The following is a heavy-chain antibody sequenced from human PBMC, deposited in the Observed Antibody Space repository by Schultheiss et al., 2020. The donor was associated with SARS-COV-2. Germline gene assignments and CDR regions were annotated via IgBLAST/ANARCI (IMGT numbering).Heavy chain of an antibody. V-gene: IGHV4-34*01. J-gene: IGHJ6*02. CDR3: ARRAPYDFWSGYDPYGMDV. CDR2: INHSGST. CDR1: GASISSYY. Sequence: SETLSLTCTVSGASISSYYWSWIRQPPGKGLEWIGEINHSGSTNYNPSLKSRVTISVDTSKNQFSLKLSSVTAADTAVYYCARRAPYDFWSGYDPYGMDVWGQGTTVTVSS. D-gene: IGHD3-3*01.